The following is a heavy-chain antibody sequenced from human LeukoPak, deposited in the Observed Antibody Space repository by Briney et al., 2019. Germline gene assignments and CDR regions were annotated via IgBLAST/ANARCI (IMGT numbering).Heavy chain of an antibody. D-gene: IGHD2-2*01. CDR3: ARDAFRYCSSTSCHNWFDP. CDR2: ISSSDSTI. J-gene: IGHJ5*02. Sequence: PGGSLRLSCAVSGFTFSDYYMNWIRQAPGKGLEWVSYISSSDSTIYYADSVKGRFTISRDNAKNSLYLQMNSLRAEDTAVYYCARDAFRYCSSTSCHNWFDPWGQGTLVTVSS. CDR1: GFTFSDYY. V-gene: IGHV3-11*01.